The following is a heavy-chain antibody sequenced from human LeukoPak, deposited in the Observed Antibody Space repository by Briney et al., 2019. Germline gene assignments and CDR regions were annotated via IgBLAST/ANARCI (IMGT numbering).Heavy chain of an antibody. V-gene: IGHV4-39*07. CDR3: ARDLSDYGGNSYFDY. Sequence: SETLSLTCTVSGGSISSSSYYWGWIRQPPGKGLEWIGSIYYSGSTYYNPSLKSRVTISVDTSKNQFSLKLSSVTAADTAVYYCARDLSDYGGNSYFDYWGQGTLVTVSS. J-gene: IGHJ4*02. D-gene: IGHD4-23*01. CDR1: GGSISSSSYY. CDR2: IYYSGST.